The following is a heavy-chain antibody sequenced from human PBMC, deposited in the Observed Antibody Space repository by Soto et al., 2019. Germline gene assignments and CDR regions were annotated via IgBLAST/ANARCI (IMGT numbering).Heavy chain of an antibody. CDR3: ARWDGYYATDY. CDR1: GGSISSSSYY. Sequence: SETLSLTCTVSGGSISSSSYYWGWIRQPPGKGLEWIGSIYYSGSTYYNPSLKSRVTISVDTSKNQFSLKLSSVTAADTAVYYCARWDGYYATDYWGQGTLVTVSS. CDR2: IYYSGST. D-gene: IGHD3-3*01. J-gene: IGHJ4*02. V-gene: IGHV4-39*01.